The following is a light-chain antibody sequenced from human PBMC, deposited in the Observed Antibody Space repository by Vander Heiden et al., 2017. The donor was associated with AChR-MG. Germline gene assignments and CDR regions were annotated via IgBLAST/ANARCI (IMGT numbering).Light chain of an antibody. CDR2: DVT. CDR1: SSDVGGYDY. J-gene: IGLJ1*01. CDR3: ASYTSSAGRV. V-gene: IGLV2-14*01. Sequence: QSALTQPASVSGFPGQSITVSCTGTSSDVGGYDYVAWYQQHPGKGPKVIIFDVTNRPSGVSNRFSASKSGNTASLTISGLQAEDEADYYCASYTSSAGRVFGTGTKVTVL.